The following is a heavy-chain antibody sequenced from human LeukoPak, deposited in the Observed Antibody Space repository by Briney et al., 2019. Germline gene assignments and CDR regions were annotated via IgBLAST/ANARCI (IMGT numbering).Heavy chain of an antibody. CDR3: ARDWNPYYFDEYHYYYMDV. CDR1: GFTFSSYG. J-gene: IGHJ6*03. V-gene: IGHV3-23*01. Sequence: PGGSLRLSCAASGFTFSSYGMSWVRQAPGKGLEWVSAISATGGTTYYADSVKGRFTISRDNAKNSLYLQMNSLRAEDTAVYYCARDWNPYYFDEYHYYYMDVWGKGTTVTVSS. CDR2: ISATGGTT. D-gene: IGHD1-1*01.